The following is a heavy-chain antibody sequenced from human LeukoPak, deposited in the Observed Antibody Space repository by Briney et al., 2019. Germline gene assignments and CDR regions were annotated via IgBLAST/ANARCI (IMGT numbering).Heavy chain of an antibody. CDR1: GFTFSSYS. Sequence: PGGSLRLSCAASGFTFSSYSMSWVRQAPGKGLEWVSSISSSSSYIYYADSVKGRFTISRDNAKNSLYLQMNSLRAEDTAVYYCARGAPRRVSSSGWNLFDYWGQGTLVTVSS. V-gene: IGHV3-21*01. J-gene: IGHJ4*02. CDR3: ARGAPRRVSSSGWNLFDY. CDR2: ISSSSSYI. D-gene: IGHD6-19*01.